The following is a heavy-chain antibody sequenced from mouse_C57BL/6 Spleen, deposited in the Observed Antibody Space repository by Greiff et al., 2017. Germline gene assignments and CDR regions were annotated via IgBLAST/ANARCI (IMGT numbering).Heavy chain of an antibody. D-gene: IGHD4-1*01. Sequence: VQLQQPGAELVKPGASVKLSCKASGYTFTSYWMQWVKQRPGQGLEWIGEIDPSDSYTNYNQKFKGKATLTVDTSSSTAYMQRSSLTSEDSAVYYCARSLGSYYAMDYWGQGTSVTVSS. CDR2: IDPSDSYT. CDR3: ARSLGSYYAMDY. CDR1: GYTFTSYW. V-gene: IGHV1-50*01. J-gene: IGHJ4*01.